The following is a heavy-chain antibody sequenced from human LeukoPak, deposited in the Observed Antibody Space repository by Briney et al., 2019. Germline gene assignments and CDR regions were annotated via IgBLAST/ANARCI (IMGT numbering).Heavy chain of an antibody. J-gene: IGHJ4*02. V-gene: IGHV4-59*08. CDR2: INYSGST. D-gene: IGHD3-10*01. Sequence: SETLSLTCTVSGGSISSYYWSWIRQPPGKGLEWIGYINYSGSTNYNPSLKSRVTISVDTSKNQFSLKLSSVTAADTAVYYCARQTGSQVTVLRYWGQGTLVTVSS. CDR3: ARQTGSQVTVLRY. CDR1: GGSISSYY.